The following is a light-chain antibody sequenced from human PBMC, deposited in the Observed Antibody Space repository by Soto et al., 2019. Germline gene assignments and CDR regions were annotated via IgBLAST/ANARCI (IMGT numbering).Light chain of an antibody. J-gene: IGLJ3*02. CDR1: DSNIGARYH. CDR2: GNS. V-gene: IGLV1-40*01. CDR3: QSYDNNVSGWV. Sequence: QSVLTQPPSVSGAPGQRVTISCTGSDSNIGARYHVHWYQQLPGKAPRLIIYGNSNRPSGVPDRFSGSKSGSSASLAISGLQADDEATYYCQSYDNNVSGWVFGGGTKLTVL.